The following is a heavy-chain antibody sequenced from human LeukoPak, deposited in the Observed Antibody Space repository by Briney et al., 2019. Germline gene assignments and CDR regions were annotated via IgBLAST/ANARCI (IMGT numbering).Heavy chain of an antibody. CDR1: GYSISSGYY. D-gene: IGHD3-22*01. V-gene: IGHV4-38-2*02. J-gene: IGHJ1*01. Sequence: NSSETLSLTCTVSGYSISSGYYWGWIRQPPGKGLEWIGSIYHTGSTYYTPSLKSRVTISVDTSKNQFSLKLSSVTAADTAVYYCARGGSGYSLNFQHWGQGTLVTVSS. CDR2: IYHTGST. CDR3: ARGGSGYSLNFQH.